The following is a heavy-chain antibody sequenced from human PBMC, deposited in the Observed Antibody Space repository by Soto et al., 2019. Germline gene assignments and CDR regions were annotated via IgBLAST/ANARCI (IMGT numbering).Heavy chain of an antibody. CDR2: IIPIFGTA. Sequence: VKVSCKASGYTFTSYGISWVRQAPGQGLEWMGGIIPIFGTANYAQKFQGRVTITADESTSTAYMELSSLRSEDTAVYYCASEEDYDSSGYRSDHYGMDVWGQGTTVTVSS. CDR1: GYTFTSYG. V-gene: IGHV1-69*13. D-gene: IGHD3-22*01. J-gene: IGHJ6*02. CDR3: ASEEDYDSSGYRSDHYGMDV.